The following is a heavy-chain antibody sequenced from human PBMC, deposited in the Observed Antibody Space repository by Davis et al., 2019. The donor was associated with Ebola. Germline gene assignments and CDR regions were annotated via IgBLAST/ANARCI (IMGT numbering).Heavy chain of an antibody. Sequence: PSETLSLTCTVSGGSISSSSYYWGWIRQPPGKGLEWIGSIYYSGSTYYNPSLKSRVTISVDTSKNQFSLKLSSVTAADTAVYYCASVKWELLGRFDYWGQGTLVTVSS. CDR3: ASVKWELLGRFDY. J-gene: IGHJ4*02. CDR1: GGSISSSSYY. CDR2: IYYSGST. D-gene: IGHD1-26*01. V-gene: IGHV4-39*01.